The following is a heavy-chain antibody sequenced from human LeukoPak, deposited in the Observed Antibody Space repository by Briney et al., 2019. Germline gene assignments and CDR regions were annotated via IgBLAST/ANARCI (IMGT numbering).Heavy chain of an antibody. Sequence: GGSLRLSGAASGFTVSSNFVSWVRQAPGKGLEWVSVIYRGDTTYYADSVKGRFTISRDNSKNTLYLQMNSLRAEDTAVYYCARFTHGGDFDYWGQGTLVTVSS. V-gene: IGHV3-66*01. CDR1: GFTVSSNF. CDR2: IYRGDTT. D-gene: IGHD2-21*01. CDR3: ARFTHGGDFDY. J-gene: IGHJ4*02.